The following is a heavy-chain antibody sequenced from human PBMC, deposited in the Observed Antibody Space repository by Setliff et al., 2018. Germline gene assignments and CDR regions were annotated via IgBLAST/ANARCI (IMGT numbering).Heavy chain of an antibody. D-gene: IGHD5-12*01. Sequence: GESLTISCAASGFTFSSYAMHWVRQAPGKGLEWVAFIWYDGSNTYYTGSVKGRFTISRDNSRNTLYLQMNSLRAEDTAVYYCAGDPPSSGYAFDIWGQGTMVTVSS. CDR2: IWYDGSNT. CDR3: AGDPPSSGYAFDI. CDR1: GFTFSSYA. V-gene: IGHV3-33*01. J-gene: IGHJ3*02.